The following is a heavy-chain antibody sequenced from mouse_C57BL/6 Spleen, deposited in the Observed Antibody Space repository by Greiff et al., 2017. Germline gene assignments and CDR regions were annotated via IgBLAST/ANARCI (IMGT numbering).Heavy chain of an antibody. J-gene: IGHJ4*01. CDR3: ARRYDGSPYYAMDY. Sequence: QVQLQQPGAELVRPGTSVKLSCKASGYTFTSYWMHWVKQRPGQGLEWIGVIDPSDSYTNYNQKFKGKATLTVDTSSSTAYMQLSSLTSEDSAVYYCARRYDGSPYYAMDYWGQGTSVTVSS. D-gene: IGHD1-1*01. V-gene: IGHV1-59*01. CDR1: GYTFTSYW. CDR2: IDPSDSYT.